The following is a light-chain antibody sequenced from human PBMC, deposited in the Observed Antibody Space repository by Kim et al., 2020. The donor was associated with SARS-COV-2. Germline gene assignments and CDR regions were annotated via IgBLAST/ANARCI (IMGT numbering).Light chain of an antibody. Sequence: AIQMTQSPSSLSASVGDRVTITCRASQVIGNDLGWYQQRQGKAPNLLIYATSTLQGAVPSRFSGSGSGTNFTLTISSLQPEDFAAYYCQQDCTSPRTFGQGTRLEIK. CDR2: ATS. CDR3: QQDCTSPRT. V-gene: IGKV1-6*01. J-gene: IGKJ5*01. CDR1: QVIGND.